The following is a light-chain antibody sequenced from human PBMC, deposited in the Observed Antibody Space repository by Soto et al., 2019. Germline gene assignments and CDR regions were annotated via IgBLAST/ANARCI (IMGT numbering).Light chain of an antibody. CDR1: SSSKW. J-gene: IGKJ2*01. CDR3: QHTTHFT. V-gene: IGKV1-5*01. CDR2: DVS. Sequence: DIQMTQSPSTLAASVGGTVTMTCRSSSKWLAWYQKKPGKAPKLLIYDVSNLERGVPPRLSGSTSGAESTLTITGLQPDDLGSYYCQHTTHFTFGQGTKVDI.